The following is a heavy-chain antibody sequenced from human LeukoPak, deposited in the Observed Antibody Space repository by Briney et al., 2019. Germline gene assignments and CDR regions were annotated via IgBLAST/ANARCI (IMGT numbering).Heavy chain of an antibody. V-gene: IGHV3-30-3*01. CDR1: GFTFSSYA. J-gene: IGHJ6*03. Sequence: GGSLRLSCAASGFTFSSYAMHWVRQAPGKGLEWVAVISYDGSNKYYADSVKGRFTISRDNSKNTLYLQMNSLRAEDTAVYYCARDITINKNYYYYYMDVWGKGTTVTVSS. D-gene: IGHD3-3*01. CDR2: ISYDGSNK. CDR3: ARDITINKNYYYYYMDV.